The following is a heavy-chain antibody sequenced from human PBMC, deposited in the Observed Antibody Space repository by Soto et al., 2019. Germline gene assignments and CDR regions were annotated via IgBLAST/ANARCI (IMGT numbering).Heavy chain of an antibody. J-gene: IGHJ4*02. Sequence: PSETLSLTCAVYGGSFSGYYWSWIRQPPGKGLEWIGYIYYSGSTNYNPSLKSRVTISVDTSKNQFSLKLSSVTAADTAVYYCARARGWLQSRGFDYWGQGTLVTVSS. D-gene: IGHD5-12*01. CDR3: ARARGWLQSRGFDY. V-gene: IGHV4-59*01. CDR1: GGSFSGYY. CDR2: IYYSGST.